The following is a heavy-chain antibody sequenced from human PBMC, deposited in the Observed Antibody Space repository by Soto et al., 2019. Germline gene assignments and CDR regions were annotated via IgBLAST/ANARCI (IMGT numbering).Heavy chain of an antibody. CDR1: GGSISSYY. V-gene: IGHV4-59*08. Sequence: PSETLSLTCTVSGGSISSYYWSWIRQPPGKGLEWIGYIYYSGSTNYNPSLKSRVTISVDTSKNQFSLKLSSVTAADTAVYYCARLGYVAGGYYYYGMDXWGQGTTVTVSS. J-gene: IGHJ6*02. D-gene: IGHD5-18*01. CDR3: ARLGYVAGGYYYYGMDX. CDR2: IYYSGST.